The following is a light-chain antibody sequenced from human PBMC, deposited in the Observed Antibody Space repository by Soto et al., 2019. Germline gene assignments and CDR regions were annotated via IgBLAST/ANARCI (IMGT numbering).Light chain of an antibody. Sequence: QSVLIQPPSASGTPGQRVTISCSGSSSNIGSNYVYWFQQLPGAAPKLLIYRNNQRPSGVPDRFSGSKSGTSASLAISGLRSEDEAEYYCATWEDNLTARVFGGGTKLTVL. CDR3: ATWEDNLTARV. J-gene: IGLJ3*02. CDR1: SSNIGSNY. V-gene: IGLV1-47*01. CDR2: RNN.